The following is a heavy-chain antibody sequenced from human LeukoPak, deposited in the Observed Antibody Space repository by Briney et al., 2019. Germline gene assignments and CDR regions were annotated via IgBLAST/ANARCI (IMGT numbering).Heavy chain of an antibody. D-gene: IGHD1-14*01. CDR3: ARGAGFAEPLPDY. J-gene: IGHJ4*02. V-gene: IGHV1-3*01. CDR1: GYTFTSYT. CDR2: INAGHDIT. Sequence: ASVKVSCKASGYTFTSYTIHWVRQAPGQSLEWMGWINAGHDITKYSEKFQARVTITRDTVATTAYMELRSLRSEDTAVYYCARGAGFAEPLPDYWGQGTLVIVSS.